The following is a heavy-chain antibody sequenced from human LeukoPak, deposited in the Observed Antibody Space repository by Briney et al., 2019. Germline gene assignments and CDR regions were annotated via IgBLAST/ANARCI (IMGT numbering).Heavy chain of an antibody. V-gene: IGHV4-59*11. CDR3: ARSLGGAAAGDY. D-gene: IGHD6-13*01. Sequence: SETLSLTCTVSGGSISSHFWSWIRQPPGKGLEWIGYIYNSGSTNYNPSLKSRVTISIDTSKNQFSLKLSSVTAADTAVYYCARSLGGAAAGDYWGQGTLVTVSS. CDR2: IYNSGST. J-gene: IGHJ4*02. CDR1: GGSISSHF.